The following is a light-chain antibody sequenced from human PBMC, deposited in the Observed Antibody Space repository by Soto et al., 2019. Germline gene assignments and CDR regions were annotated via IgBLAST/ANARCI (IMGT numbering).Light chain of an antibody. J-gene: IGLJ3*02. CDR3: QTWGTGIQV. CDR1: SGHTNYA. Sequence: QPVLTQSTSASASLGASVNLTCTLSSGHTNYAIAWHQQRPEKGPRFLMKVNSDGSHNKGDGIPDRFSGSSSGAERFLNISRLQSEDEADYYCQTWGTGIQVFGGGTKLTVL. V-gene: IGLV4-69*01. CDR2: VNSDGSH.